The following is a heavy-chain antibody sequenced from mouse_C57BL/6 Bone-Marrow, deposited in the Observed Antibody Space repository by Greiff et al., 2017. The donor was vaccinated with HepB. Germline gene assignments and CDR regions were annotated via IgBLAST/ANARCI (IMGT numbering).Heavy chain of an antibody. Sequence: EVQGVESGGGLVKPGGSLKLSCAASGFTFSDYGMHWVRQAPEKGLEWVAYISSGSSTIYYADTVKGRFTISRDNAKNTLFLQMTSLRSEDTAMYYCARREPYGSSYDAMDYWGQGTSVTVSS. V-gene: IGHV5-17*01. J-gene: IGHJ4*01. CDR3: ARREPYGSSYDAMDY. CDR1: GFTFSDYG. D-gene: IGHD1-1*01. CDR2: ISSGSSTI.